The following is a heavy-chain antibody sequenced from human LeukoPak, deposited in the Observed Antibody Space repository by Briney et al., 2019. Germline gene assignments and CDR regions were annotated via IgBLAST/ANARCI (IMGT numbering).Heavy chain of an antibody. CDR1: GFTVSSSYM. J-gene: IGHJ4*02. D-gene: IGHD6-19*01. V-gene: IGHV4-4*02. CDR3: ARGNIAVAGLFDY. Sequence: GSLRLSCAASGFTVSSSYMSWVRQAPGKGLEWIGEIYHSGSTNYNPSLKSRVTISVDKSKNQFSLKLSSVTAADTAVYYCARGNIAVAGLFDYWGQGTLVTVSS. CDR2: IYHSGST.